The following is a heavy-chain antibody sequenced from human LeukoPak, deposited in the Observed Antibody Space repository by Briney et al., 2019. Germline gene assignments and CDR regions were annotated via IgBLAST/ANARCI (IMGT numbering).Heavy chain of an antibody. J-gene: IGHJ4*02. D-gene: IGHD2-8*01. CDR3: ARVGCTNGVCSPNDY. CDR1: GYTFTSYG. CDR2: ISAYNGNT. V-gene: IGHV1-18*01. Sequence: GASVKVSCKASGYTFTSYGISWVRQAPGQGLEWMGWISAYNGNTNYAQKLQGRVTMTTDTSTSTAYMELRSLRSDDTAVYYCARVGCTNGVCSPNDYWGQGNPGHRLL.